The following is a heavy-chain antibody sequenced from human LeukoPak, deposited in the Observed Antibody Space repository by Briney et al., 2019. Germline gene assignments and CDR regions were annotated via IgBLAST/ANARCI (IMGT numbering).Heavy chain of an antibody. D-gene: IGHD6-19*01. V-gene: IGHV1-2*02. CDR3: ARVSHPLYIAVAGPNWFDP. CDR1: GYTFTGSY. Sequence: RAPVKVSCKASGYTFTGSYMHWVRQAPGQGLEWMGWINPNSGGTNYAQKFEGRVTMTRDTSISTAYMELSRLRSDDTAVYYCARVSHPLYIAVAGPNWFDPWGQGTLVTVSS. J-gene: IGHJ5*02. CDR2: INPNSGGT.